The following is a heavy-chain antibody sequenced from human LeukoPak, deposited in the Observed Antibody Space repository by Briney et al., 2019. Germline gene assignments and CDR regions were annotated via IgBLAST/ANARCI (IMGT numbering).Heavy chain of an antibody. CDR2: ISGSGGST. CDR1: GFTFSSYA. D-gene: IGHD3-16*02. J-gene: IGHJ2*01. CDR3: AKALSSFFYYFDL. V-gene: IGHV3-23*01. Sequence: GGSLRLSCAASGFTFSSYAMSWVRQAPGKGLEWVSAISGSGGSTYFADSVKGRFTISRDNSRNTLYLQMNSLRAEDTAVYYCAKALSSFFYYFDLGGRGTLVTVSS.